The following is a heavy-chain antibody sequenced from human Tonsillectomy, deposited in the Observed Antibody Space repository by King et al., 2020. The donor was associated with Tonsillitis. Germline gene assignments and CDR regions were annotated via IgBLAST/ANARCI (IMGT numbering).Heavy chain of an antibody. D-gene: IGHD5/OR15-5a*01. J-gene: IGHJ6*02. CDR3: SSLGVSAATYYYYGMDV. CDR1: GFMFSSYA. Sequence: QLVQSGGGVVQPGRSLRLSCAASGFMFSSYAMHWVRQAPGKGLEWVTVISYDGSNKYYADSVKGRFTSSRDNSKNTLYLQMNRLRAEYTGVYYCSSLGVSAATYYYYGMDVWGQGPTVTVSS. CDR2: ISYDGSNK. V-gene: IGHV3-30*04.